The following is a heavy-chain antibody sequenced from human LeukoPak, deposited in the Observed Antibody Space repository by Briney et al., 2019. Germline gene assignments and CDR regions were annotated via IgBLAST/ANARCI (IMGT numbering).Heavy chain of an antibody. J-gene: IGHJ4*02. D-gene: IGHD2-15*01. V-gene: IGHV3-7*01. Sequence: GGSLSLSCAASGFTFRTYWMSWVRQAPGKGLEWVANIKQDGSEKYYVDSVRGRFTISRDNAKNSLSLQMNSLRAEDTAVYYCASQGYCSSGSCSFPRHPFDYWGQGTLVTVSS. CDR2: IKQDGSEK. CDR1: GFTFRTYW. CDR3: ASQGYCSSGSCSFPRHPFDY.